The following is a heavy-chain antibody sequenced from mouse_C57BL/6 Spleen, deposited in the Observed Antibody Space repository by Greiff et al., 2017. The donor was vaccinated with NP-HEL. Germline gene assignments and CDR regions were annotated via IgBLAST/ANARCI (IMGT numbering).Heavy chain of an antibody. CDR2: INYDGSST. Sequence: EVMLVESEGGLVQPGSSMKLSCTASGFTFSDYYMAWVRQVPEKGLEWVANINYDGSSTYYLDSLKSRFIISRDNAKNILYLQMSSLKSEDTATYYCARDPGYYAMDYWGQGTSATVSS. J-gene: IGHJ4*01. V-gene: IGHV5-16*01. CDR1: GFTFSDYY. CDR3: ARDPGYYAMDY.